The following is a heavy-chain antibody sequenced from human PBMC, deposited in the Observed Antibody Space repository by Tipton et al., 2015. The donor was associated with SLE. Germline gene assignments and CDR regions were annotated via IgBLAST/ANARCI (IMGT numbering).Heavy chain of an antibody. CDR1: GFTFTSYA. V-gene: IGHV3-23*01. CDR2: ISGSGGST. CDR3: AKVQESIVGANDY. J-gene: IGHJ4*02. D-gene: IGHD1-26*01. Sequence: GSLRLSCAASGFTFTSYAMNWVRQAPGKGLEWVSAISGSGGSTFYAGSVRGRFTISRDNSKNTLYLQMNSLRAEDAAVYYCAKVQESIVGANDYWGQGTLVTVSS.